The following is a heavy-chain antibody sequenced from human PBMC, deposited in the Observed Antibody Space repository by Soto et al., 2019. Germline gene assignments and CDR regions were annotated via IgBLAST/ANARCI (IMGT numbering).Heavy chain of an antibody. CDR2: INPATGAP. D-gene: IGHD3-3*01. V-gene: IGHV1-46*03. CDR1: GYPVTAYY. J-gene: IGHJ3*02. CDR3: ARGGGVGVAGSAAFDM. Sequence: QLHLVQSGAVVKKPGASVTVSCSASGYPVTAYYMHWVRQAPGRGLGWMGGINPATGAPRYTQTFRGRVTMTRDASASTGFIELSRLASGDTAVFYCARGGGVGVAGSAAFDMWGQGTLVTVSS.